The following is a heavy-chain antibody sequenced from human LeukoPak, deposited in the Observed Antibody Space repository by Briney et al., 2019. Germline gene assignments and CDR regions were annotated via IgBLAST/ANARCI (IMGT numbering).Heavy chain of an antibody. D-gene: IGHD4-23*01. CDR1: GFTFSSYW. V-gene: IGHV3-74*01. J-gene: IGHJ4*02. Sequence: GGSLRLSCAASGFTFSSYWMNWVRQAPGKGLVWVLRIASDGSSTTYADSVKGRFSISRDNAKNTLYLQMNSLRVEDTAVYYCARGRPHGNDYWGQGTLVTVSS. CDR2: IASDGSST. CDR3: ARGRPHGNDY.